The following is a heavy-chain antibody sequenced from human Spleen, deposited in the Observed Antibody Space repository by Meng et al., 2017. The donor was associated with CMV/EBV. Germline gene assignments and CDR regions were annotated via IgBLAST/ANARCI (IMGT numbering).Heavy chain of an antibody. D-gene: IGHD1-26*01. CDR2: IYPGDSDT. V-gene: IGHV5-51*01. CDR3: ARLQGAYYFDY. J-gene: IGHJ4*02. CDR1: GYSFTSYW. Sequence: GGSLRLSCEGSGYSFTSYWIGWVRQMPGKGLEWMGIIYPGDSDTTYSPSFQGQVTISAVKSISTAYLQWSSLKASDTAIYYCARLQGAYYFDYWGQGTLVTVSS.